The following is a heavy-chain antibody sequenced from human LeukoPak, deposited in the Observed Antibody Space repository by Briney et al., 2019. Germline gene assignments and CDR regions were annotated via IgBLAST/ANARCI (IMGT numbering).Heavy chain of an antibody. CDR2: ISYDGGNY. J-gene: IGHJ4*02. Sequence: GGSLRLSCVASGFTSSTYGMHWVRQAPGKGLQWVAAISYDGGNYWYTDSVKGRFTISRDNSKNALYLQMNSPRAEDTAVYYCAKDCNYYGSGSFFEYWGQGTLVTVSS. V-gene: IGHV3-30*18. D-gene: IGHD3-10*01. CDR1: GFTSSTYG. CDR3: AKDCNYYGSGSFFEY.